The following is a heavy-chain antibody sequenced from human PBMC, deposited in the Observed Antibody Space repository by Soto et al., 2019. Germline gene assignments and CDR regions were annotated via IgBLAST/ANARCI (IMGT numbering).Heavy chain of an antibody. D-gene: IGHD5-12*01. Sequence: SVKVSCKASGFGFSNSVIQWVLQVPGQGLEWLGWIVVATGRTNYAQRFQERVTITRDMSTSTVYVDLSNLRSEDTAVYFCSADRPDIGVGWWVWGR. V-gene: IGHV1-58*02. CDR2: IVVATGRT. J-gene: IGHJ2*01. CDR3: SADRPDIGVGWWV. CDR1: GFGFSNSV.